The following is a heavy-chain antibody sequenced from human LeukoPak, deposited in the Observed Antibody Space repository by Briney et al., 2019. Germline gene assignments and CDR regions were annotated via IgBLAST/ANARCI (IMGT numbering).Heavy chain of an antibody. Sequence: GASVKVSCKASGYTLTDHYMRWVRQAPGQGLEWMGWINPNSGGTSYAQKFQGRVTMTRDTSISTAYMELSRLTSDDTAVYYCAREDCSGGNCYQNFDNWGQGTLVTVSS. D-gene: IGHD2-15*01. V-gene: IGHV1-2*02. J-gene: IGHJ4*02. CDR3: AREDCSGGNCYQNFDN. CDR2: INPNSGGT. CDR1: GYTLTDHY.